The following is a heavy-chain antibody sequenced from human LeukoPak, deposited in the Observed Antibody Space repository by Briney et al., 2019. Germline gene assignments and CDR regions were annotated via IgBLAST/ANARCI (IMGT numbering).Heavy chain of an antibody. D-gene: IGHD7-27*01. Sequence: SETLSLTRTVSGGSISSYYWSWIRQPPGKGLEWIGYIYTTGRTNYNPSLKSRVTISVDTSKNQFSLKLSSVTAADTAVYYCAKILGSGVWYGFDIWGQGTMVTVSS. CDR2: IYTTGRT. CDR3: AKILGSGVWYGFDI. CDR1: GGSISSYY. V-gene: IGHV4-4*09. J-gene: IGHJ3*02.